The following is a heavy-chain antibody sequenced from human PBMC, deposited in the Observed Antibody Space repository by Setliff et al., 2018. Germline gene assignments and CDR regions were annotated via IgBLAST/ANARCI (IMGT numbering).Heavy chain of an antibody. CDR3: ARDYYDSSGYRFSQGFDY. CDR1: GGTFSSYA. V-gene: IGHV1-46*01. CDR2: INPSGGST. Sequence: GASVKVSCKASGGTFSSYAISWVRQAPGQGLEWMGIINPSGGSTSYAQKFQGRVTMTRDTSTSTVYMELSSLRSEDTAVYYCARDYYDSSGYRFSQGFDYWGQGTLVTVSS. J-gene: IGHJ4*02. D-gene: IGHD3-22*01.